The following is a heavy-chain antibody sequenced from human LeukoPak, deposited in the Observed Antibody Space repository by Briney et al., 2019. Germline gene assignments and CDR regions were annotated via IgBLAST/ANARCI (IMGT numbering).Heavy chain of an antibody. CDR1: EFTFSSYA. V-gene: IGHV3-23*01. Sequence: PGGSLRPSCAASEFTFSSYAMSWVRQAPGKGLEWVSAISGRGGNTYYADSVKGRFTISRENSKSTLYLQMNSLRAEDTAIYFCAGTANYYSYMGVWGQGTTVTVSS. J-gene: IGHJ6*02. D-gene: IGHD1-1*01. CDR2: ISGRGGNT. CDR3: AGTANYYSYMGV.